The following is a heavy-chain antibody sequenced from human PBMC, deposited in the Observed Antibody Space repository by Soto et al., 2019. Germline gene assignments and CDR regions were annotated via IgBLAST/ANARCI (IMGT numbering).Heavy chain of an antibody. Sequence: VSLTCTDPDGSISSDYWCWIRQPPGKGLEWIGYIYYSGSTNYNPSLKSRVTISVDTSKNQFSLKLSSVTAADTAVYYCARGVRYNWNWGWVDPCGQGTLVPVS. CDR1: DGSISSDY. CDR3: ARGVRYNWNWGWVDP. V-gene: IGHV4-59*01. D-gene: IGHD1-7*01. J-gene: IGHJ5*02. CDR2: IYYSGST.